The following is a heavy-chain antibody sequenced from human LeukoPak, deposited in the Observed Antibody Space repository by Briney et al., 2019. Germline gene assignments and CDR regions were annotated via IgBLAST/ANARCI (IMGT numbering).Heavy chain of an antibody. CDR1: HYTFISFY. CDR2: ISAYNGKT. J-gene: IGHJ4*02. Sequence: GASLKLSCRASHYTFISFYSSWVRLEPGQVLEWLGWISAYNGKTNYAQKFQGRVTMTIDRPTNTAYMELRSLTYDDTAVYWCARGAGGWPTYIDYWGQGSLVIVSS. CDR3: ARGAGGWPTYIDY. V-gene: IGHV1-18*01. D-gene: IGHD6-19*01.